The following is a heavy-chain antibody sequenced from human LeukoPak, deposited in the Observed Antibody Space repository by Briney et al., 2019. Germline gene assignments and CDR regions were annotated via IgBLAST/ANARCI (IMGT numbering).Heavy chain of an antibody. CDR2: INPSGGST. CDR1: GYTFTSYY. V-gene: IGHV1-46*03. J-gene: IGHJ2*01. Sequence: ASVKVSCKASGYTFTSYYMHLVRQAPGQGLEWMGIINPSGGSTSYAQKFQGRVTMTRDTSTSTVYMELSSLRSEDTAVYYCARVPHCSSTSCYNGWYFDLWGRRTLVTVSS. D-gene: IGHD2-2*02. CDR3: ARVPHCSSTSCYNGWYFDL.